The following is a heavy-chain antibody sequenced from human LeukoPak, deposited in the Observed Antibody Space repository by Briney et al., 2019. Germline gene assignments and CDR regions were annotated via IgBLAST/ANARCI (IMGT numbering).Heavy chain of an antibody. CDR1: GFTFNNYD. D-gene: IGHD6-6*01. Sequence: GGSLRLSCAASGFTFNNYDMNWVRQAPGKGLEWVSKISGSGNSIYYADSVKGRFTISRDNAKNLLYLQMNSLRVDDTAVYYCARDPSIAARLAAWGQGTLVTVSS. J-gene: IGHJ5*02. CDR3: ARDPSIAARLAA. CDR2: ISGSGNSI. V-gene: IGHV3-48*03.